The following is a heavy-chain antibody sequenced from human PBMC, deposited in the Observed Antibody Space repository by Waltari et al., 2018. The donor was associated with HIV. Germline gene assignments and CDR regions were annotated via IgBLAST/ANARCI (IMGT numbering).Heavy chain of an antibody. J-gene: IGHJ4*02. CDR1: GCTVSSVY. V-gene: IGHV3-53*01. CDR3: ARDTTVVGTRYFDY. CDR2: IHSSGGT. Sequence: EVQLVESGGGLLQPGGSLSLSWAAPGCTVSSVYRGRALQAPGKGREWVSVIHSSGGTNYADSVKGRFTISRDNSKNTLYLQMNSLGAEDTAVYYCARDTTVVGTRYFDYWGRGTLVTVSS. D-gene: IGHD6-13*01.